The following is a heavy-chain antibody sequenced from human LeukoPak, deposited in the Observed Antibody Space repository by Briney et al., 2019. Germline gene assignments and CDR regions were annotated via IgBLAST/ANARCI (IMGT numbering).Heavy chain of an antibody. J-gene: IGHJ4*02. V-gene: IGHV4-4*07. Sequence: SETLSLTCTVSGGSISSYNWTWIRQPAVKGLEWIGRIYTNGSTSYNPSLKSRVTMSVDTSKNQFSLKLTSVTAADTAAYYCARQTGSGLFILPGGQGTLVTVSS. D-gene: IGHD3/OR15-3a*01. CDR2: IYTNGST. CDR3: ARQTGSGLFILP. CDR1: GGSISSYN.